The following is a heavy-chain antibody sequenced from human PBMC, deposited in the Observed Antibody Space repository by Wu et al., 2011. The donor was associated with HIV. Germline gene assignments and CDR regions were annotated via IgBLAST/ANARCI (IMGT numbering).Heavy chain of an antibody. CDR1: GYTFTGYY. V-gene: IGHV1-2*02. D-gene: IGHD2-15*01. Sequence: QVQLVQSGAEVKKPGASVKVSCKASGYTFTGYYMHWVRQAPGQGLEWMGWIDPNSGGTRFAQKFQGRVTMTTDTSISTAYMEMTRLRSDDTAVYYCARGVVVAATRSFDLWGRGTLVTVSS. CDR3: ARGVVVAATRSFDL. J-gene: IGHJ2*01. CDR2: IDPNSGGT.